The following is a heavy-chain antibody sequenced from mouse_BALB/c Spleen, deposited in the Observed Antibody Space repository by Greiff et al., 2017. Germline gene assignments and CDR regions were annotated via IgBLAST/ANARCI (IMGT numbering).Heavy chain of an antibody. V-gene: IGHV2-2*02. CDR2: ICRGGST. CDR1: GFSLTSYG. Sequence: VQRVESGPGLVQPSQSLSITCTVSGFSLTSYGVHWVRQSPGQGLEWLGVICRGGSTDNNEDFISRLSISKDNSKSQVFFKMNSLQANDTALYDCARNQDSSGYVDAMDDWGQGTSGTVSS. D-gene: IGHD3-2*01. J-gene: IGHJ4*01. CDR3: ARNQDSSGYVDAMDD.